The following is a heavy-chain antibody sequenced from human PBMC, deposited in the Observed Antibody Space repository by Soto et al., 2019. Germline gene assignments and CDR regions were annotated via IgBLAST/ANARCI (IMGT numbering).Heavy chain of an antibody. CDR2: IYSGGST. CDR1: GFTVSNNY. V-gene: IGHV3-66*01. J-gene: IGHJ4*02. D-gene: IGHD3-10*01. CDR3: ARDNVWFGERDY. Sequence: EVQVVESGGGLVQPGGSLRLSCAVSGFTVSNNYMCWVRQAPGKGLEWVSVIYSGGSTYYADSVKGRFTISRDNSKNTLSLPMNSLRAEDTAVYYCARDNVWFGERDYWGQGTLVTVSS.